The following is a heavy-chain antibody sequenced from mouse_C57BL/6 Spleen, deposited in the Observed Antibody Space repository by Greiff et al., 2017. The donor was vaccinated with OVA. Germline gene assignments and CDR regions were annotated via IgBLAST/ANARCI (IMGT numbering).Heavy chain of an antibody. D-gene: IGHD2-5*01. CDR3: ARSDYSNYRARAMDY. CDR1: GYTFTSYW. Sequence: QVQLQQPGAELVKPGASVKMSCKASGYTFTSYWITWVKQRPGQGLEWIGDIYPGSGSTNYNEKFKSKATLTVDTSSSTAYMQLSSLTSEDSAVYYCARSDYSNYRARAMDYWGQGTSVTVSS. V-gene: IGHV1-55*01. CDR2: IYPGSGST. J-gene: IGHJ4*01.